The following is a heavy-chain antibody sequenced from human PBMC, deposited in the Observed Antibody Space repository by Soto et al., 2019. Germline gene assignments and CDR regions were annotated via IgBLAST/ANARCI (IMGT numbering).Heavy chain of an antibody. CDR1: GFTFSNYA. CDR3: AKDKGVFNWATSYFDY. J-gene: IGHJ4*02. CDR2: TSYDGNNE. Sequence: VGSLRLSCAASGFTFSNYAMHWVRQAPGKGLEWVALTSYDGNNEYYTDSVKGRFTISRDNSRNTLFLQMNSPRPEDTAVYYCAKDKGVFNWATSYFDYWGQGALVTVS. V-gene: IGHV3-30*18. D-gene: IGHD1-1*01.